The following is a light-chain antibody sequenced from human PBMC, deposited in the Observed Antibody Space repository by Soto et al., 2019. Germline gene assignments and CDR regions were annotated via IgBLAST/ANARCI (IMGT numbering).Light chain of an antibody. J-gene: IGLJ3*02. CDR1: SSNLGAGYD. CDR2: GNR. CDR3: QAYDYNLTASV. V-gene: IGLV1-40*01. Sequence: QSVLTQPPSVSGAPGQRVTISCTGNSSNLGAGYDVHWYQQLPGAAPKLVIFGNRNRPSGIPERFSGSKSGTSASLAITGLLAEDEADYYFQAYDYNLTASVFGGGTQLTVL.